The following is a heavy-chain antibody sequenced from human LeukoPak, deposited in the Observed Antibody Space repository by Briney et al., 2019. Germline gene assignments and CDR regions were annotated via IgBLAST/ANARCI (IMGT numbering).Heavy chain of an antibody. CDR1: GYTFTSYG. Sequence: ASVKVSCKASGYTFTSYGISWVRQAPGQGLEWMGWISAYNGNTNYAQKLQGRVTMTTDTSTSTAYMELRSLRSDDTAVYYCASAPDYGDYYYYGMDVWGQGTTVTVSS. D-gene: IGHD4-17*01. V-gene: IGHV1-18*01. CDR2: ISAYNGNT. CDR3: ASAPDYGDYYYYGMDV. J-gene: IGHJ6*02.